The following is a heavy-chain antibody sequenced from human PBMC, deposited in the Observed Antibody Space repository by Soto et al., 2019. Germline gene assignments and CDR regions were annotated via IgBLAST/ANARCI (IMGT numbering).Heavy chain of an antibody. D-gene: IGHD5-12*01. CDR1: GYTFTSYY. CDR3: ARATRDGYNSPNTYGMDV. J-gene: IGHJ6*02. Sequence: ASVKVSCKASGYTFTSYYMHWVRQAPGQGLEWMGIINPSGGSTSYAQKFQGRVTMTRDTSTSTVYMELSSLRSEDTAVYYCARATRDGYNSPNTYGMDVWGQGTTVTVS. CDR2: INPSGGST. V-gene: IGHV1-46*01.